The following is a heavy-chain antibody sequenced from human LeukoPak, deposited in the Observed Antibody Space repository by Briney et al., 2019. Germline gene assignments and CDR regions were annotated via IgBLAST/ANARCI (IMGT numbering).Heavy chain of an antibody. CDR2: ISYDGSNK. Sequence: PGRSLRLSCAASGFTFSTFGMHWVRQAPGKGLEWVAVISYDGSNKYSADSVKGRLTISRDNSKNTLYLQMNSLRAEDTAVYYCAKDRGRKGLDYWGQGTLVTVSS. CDR3: AKDRGRKGLDY. CDR1: GFTFSTFG. J-gene: IGHJ4*02. V-gene: IGHV3-30*18.